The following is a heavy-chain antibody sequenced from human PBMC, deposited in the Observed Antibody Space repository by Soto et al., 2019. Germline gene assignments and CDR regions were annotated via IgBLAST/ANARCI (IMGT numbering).Heavy chain of an antibody. CDR1: GYTFTSYG. CDR2: ISAYNGNT. Sequence: ASVKVSCKASGYTFTSYGISWVRQAPGQGLEWMGWISAYNGNTNYAQKLQGRVTMTTDTSTSTAYMELRSLRSDDTAVYYCACLGWLQGDYYYGMDVWGQGTTVTVSS. CDR3: ACLGWLQGDYYYGMDV. D-gene: IGHD5-12*01. J-gene: IGHJ6*02. V-gene: IGHV1-18*01.